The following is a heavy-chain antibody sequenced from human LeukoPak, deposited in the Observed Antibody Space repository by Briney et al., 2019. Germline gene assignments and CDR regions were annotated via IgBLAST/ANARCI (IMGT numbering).Heavy chain of an antibody. CDR1: GFTFSSYA. Sequence: GRSLRLSCAASGFTFSSYAMSWVRQAPGKGLEWVSAISGSGGSTYYADSVKGRFTISRDNSKNTLYLQMNSLRAEDTAVYYCAKDTEGSSGWYDYWGQGTLVTVSS. CDR3: AKDTEGSSGWYDY. D-gene: IGHD6-19*01. V-gene: IGHV3-23*01. J-gene: IGHJ4*02. CDR2: ISGSGGST.